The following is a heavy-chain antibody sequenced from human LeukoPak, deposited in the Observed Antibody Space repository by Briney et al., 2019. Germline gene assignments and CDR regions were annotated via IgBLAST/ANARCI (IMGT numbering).Heavy chain of an antibody. D-gene: IGHD7-27*01. CDR2: IYTSGST. CDR3: ASLNWGSGAFDI. CDR1: GGSISSYY. V-gene: IGHV4-4*09. J-gene: IGHJ3*02. Sequence: KPSETLSLTCTVSGGSISSYYWSWIRQPPGKGLEWIGFIYTSGSTNYNPSLKSRVTISVDTSKNQFSLKLSSVTAADTAVYYCASLNWGSGAFDIWGQGTMVTVSS.